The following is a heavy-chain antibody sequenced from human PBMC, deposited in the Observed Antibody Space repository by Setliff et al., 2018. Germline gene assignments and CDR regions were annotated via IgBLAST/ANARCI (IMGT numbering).Heavy chain of an antibody. D-gene: IGHD6-13*01. Sequence: SETLSLPCTVSGGSISSSLYYWGWIRQPPGKGLEWIGSIYYSGSTNYNPSLKSRVTISVDTSKNQFSLKLSSVTAADTAVYYCARGAGYSSRWYIYYYGMDVWGQGTTVTVSS. J-gene: IGHJ6*02. CDR3: ARGAGYSSRWYIYYYGMDV. CDR1: GGSISSSLYY. CDR2: IYYSGST. V-gene: IGHV4-39*07.